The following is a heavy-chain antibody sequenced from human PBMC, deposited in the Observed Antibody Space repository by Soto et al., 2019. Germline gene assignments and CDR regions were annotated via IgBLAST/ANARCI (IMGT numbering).Heavy chain of an antibody. J-gene: IGHJ4*02. CDR2: ISSSSSTK. CDR3: ARDLGGAFTIDYFDF. V-gene: IGHV3-48*02. Sequence: GGSLRLSCVGSGLSFSTYSMNWIRQTPGRGLEWISYISSSSSTKYYADSVKGRFTISRDNAQNSLYLQMDSLRDEDTAVYFCARDLGGAFTIDYFDFWGQGTLVTVSS. D-gene: IGHD1-26*01. CDR1: GLSFSTYS.